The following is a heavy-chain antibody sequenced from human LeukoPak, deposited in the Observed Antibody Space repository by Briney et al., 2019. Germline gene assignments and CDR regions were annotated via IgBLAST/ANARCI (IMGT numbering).Heavy chain of an antibody. CDR3: AKDRSVVVPAAADY. CDR1: GFTVSSYA. V-gene: IGHV3-23*01. D-gene: IGHD2-2*01. J-gene: IGHJ4*02. CDR2: IGATGGST. Sequence: GGSLRLSCAASGFTVSSYAMNWVRQAPGKGLEWLSAIGATGGSTFYADSVKGRFTISRDNSKNTLYLQMNSLRAEDTAFYYCAKDRSVVVPAAADYWGQGTVVTVSS.